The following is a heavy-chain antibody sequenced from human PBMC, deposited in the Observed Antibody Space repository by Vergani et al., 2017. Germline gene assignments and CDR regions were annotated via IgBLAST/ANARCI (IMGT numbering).Heavy chain of an antibody. D-gene: IGHD2-2*01. CDR2: IYHSGST. V-gene: IGHV4-4*02. CDR1: GGSISSSNW. J-gene: IGHJ6*03. CDR3: ARDRDCSSTSCYPFYDYYMDV. Sequence: QVQLQESGPGLVKPSGTLSLTCAVPGGSISSSNWWSWVRQPPGKGLEWIGEIYHSGSTNHNPSLKSRVTISVDKSKNQFSLKLSSVTAADTAVYYCARDRDCSSTSCYPFYDYYMDVWGKGTTVTVSS.